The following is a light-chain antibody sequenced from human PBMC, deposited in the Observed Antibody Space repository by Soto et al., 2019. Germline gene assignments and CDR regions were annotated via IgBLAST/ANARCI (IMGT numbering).Light chain of an antibody. J-gene: IGKJ4*01. CDR2: AAS. CDR1: QTITTY. Sequence: DIQMTQSPSSLFASVGDSVTITCRASQTITTYLNWYRQKPGKAPKLLIYAASSLQSGVPSRFSGSGSETEFTLTISSLQTEDFVTYFCQQIYSAPLTFGGGTKVDIK. CDR3: QQIYSAPLT. V-gene: IGKV1-39*01.